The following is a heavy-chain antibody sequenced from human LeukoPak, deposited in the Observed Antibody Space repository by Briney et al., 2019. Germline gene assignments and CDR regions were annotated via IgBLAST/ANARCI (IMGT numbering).Heavy chain of an antibody. CDR1: GFTFSSYE. Sequence: QPGGSLLLSCAASGFTFSSYEMNWVRPAPGEGLEWVSHISSSGSTIYYADSVKGRFTISRDNAKNTLYLQMNSLRAEDTAVYYCARDAPYWGQGTLVTVSS. CDR3: ARDAPY. V-gene: IGHV3-48*03. CDR2: ISSSGSTI. J-gene: IGHJ4*02.